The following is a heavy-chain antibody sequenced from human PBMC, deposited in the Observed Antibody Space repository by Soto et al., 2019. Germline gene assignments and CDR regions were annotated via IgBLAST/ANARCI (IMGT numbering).Heavy chain of an antibody. CDR2: ISAYNGNT. V-gene: IGHV1-18*01. Sequence: AAVRVGYKGSGYTFTSYGISWVRQAPGQGLEWMGWISAYNGNTNYAQKLQGRVTMTTDTSTSTAYMELRSLRSDDTAVYYCARLAATIRDFDYWGQGTLVTSPQ. D-gene: IGHD6-25*01. J-gene: IGHJ4*02. CDR3: ARLAATIRDFDY. CDR1: GYTFTSYG.